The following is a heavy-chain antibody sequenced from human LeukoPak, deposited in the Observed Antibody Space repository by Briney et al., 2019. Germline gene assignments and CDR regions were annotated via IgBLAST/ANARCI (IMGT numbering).Heavy chain of an antibody. J-gene: IGHJ4*02. D-gene: IGHD2-15*01. V-gene: IGHV1-2*02. CDR1: GYTFTGYY. CDR3: ARGGYCSGGSCCVFTR. CDR2: INPNSGGT. Sequence: ASVKVSCKASGYTFTGYYMHWVRQAPGQGLEWMGWINPNSGGTNYAQKFQGRVTMTRDTSISTAYMELSRLRSDDTAVYYCARGGYCSGGSCCVFTRWGQGTLVTVSS.